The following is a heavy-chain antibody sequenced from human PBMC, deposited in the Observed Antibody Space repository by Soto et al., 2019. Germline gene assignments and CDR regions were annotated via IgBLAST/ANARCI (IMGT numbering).Heavy chain of an antibody. D-gene: IGHD2-21*02. Sequence: PGGSLRLSCASSWFTVINNYMSWVRQAPGKGLEWVSVIYSGGSTYYADSVKGRFTISRDNSKNTLYLQMNSLRAEDTAVYYCATVYCGGDCYSYYYGMDVWGQGTTVTVSS. V-gene: IGHV3-53*01. J-gene: IGHJ6*02. CDR1: WFTVINNY. CDR3: ATVYCGGDCYSYYYGMDV. CDR2: IYSGGST.